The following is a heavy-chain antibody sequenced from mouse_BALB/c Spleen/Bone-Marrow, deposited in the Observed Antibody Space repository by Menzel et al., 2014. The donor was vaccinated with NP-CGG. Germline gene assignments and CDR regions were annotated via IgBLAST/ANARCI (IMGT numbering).Heavy chain of an antibody. CDR2: IWGGGST. J-gene: IGHJ4*01. V-gene: IGHV2-2*02. CDR3: ARMLRYYAMDY. Sequence: QVQLQQSGPGLVQPSQSLSITCTVSGFSLTSYGVHWVRQSPGKGLEWLGVIWGGGSTDYNAAFISRLSISKDNSKSRVFFKMNSLQANDTSIYYCARMLRYYAMDYWGQGTSVTVSS. CDR1: GFSLTSYG. D-gene: IGHD2-12*01.